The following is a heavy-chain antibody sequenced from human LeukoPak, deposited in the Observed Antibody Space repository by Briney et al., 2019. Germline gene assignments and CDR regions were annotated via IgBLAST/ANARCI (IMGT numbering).Heavy chain of an antibody. J-gene: IGHJ4*02. V-gene: IGHV4-59*01. CDR1: GDTISTYH. D-gene: IGHD5-18*01. CDR3: ARDKRHSYGRYFDP. Sequence: SETLSLTCSVSGDTISTYHWNWIRKPPGKGLEWIGYMQSTGNSKYNPALKKRVNIFIDMSKNQFVLNLRSVTAADTAAYYCARDKRHSYGRYFDPWGQGMLVTVSS. CDR2: MQSTGNS.